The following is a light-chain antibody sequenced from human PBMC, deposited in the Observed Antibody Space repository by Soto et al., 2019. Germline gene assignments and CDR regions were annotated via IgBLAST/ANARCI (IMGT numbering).Light chain of an antibody. Sequence: EIVLTQSPGTLSLSPGERATLSCRASQSVSSSYLVWYQQRPGQPPRLLIYGPSNRAAGIPDRFTGTGSGTAFTLTIYGLEPEDSAVYYCQQYGSSAFTFGGGTKVEIK. CDR2: GPS. J-gene: IGKJ4*01. CDR1: QSVSSSY. CDR3: QQYGSSAFT. V-gene: IGKV3-20*01.